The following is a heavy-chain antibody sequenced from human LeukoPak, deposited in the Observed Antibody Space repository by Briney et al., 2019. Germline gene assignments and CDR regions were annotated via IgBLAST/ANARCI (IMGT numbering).Heavy chain of an antibody. CDR1: GGSFSGYY. CDR2: INHSGST. D-gene: IGHD3-10*01. Sequence: SETLSLTCAVYGGSFSGYYWSWIRQPPGKGLEWIGEINHSGSTNYNPSLKSRVTISVDTSKNQFSLKLSSVTAADTAVYYCARDSPGGYFDLWGRGTLVTVSS. CDR3: ARDSPGGYFDL. J-gene: IGHJ2*01. V-gene: IGHV4-34*01.